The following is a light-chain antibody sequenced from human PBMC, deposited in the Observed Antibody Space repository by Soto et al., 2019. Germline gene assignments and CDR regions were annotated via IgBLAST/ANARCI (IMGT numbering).Light chain of an antibody. V-gene: IGKV1-5*01. J-gene: IGKJ5*01. CDR1: QIISSW. Sequence: DIQMTQSPSTLSASVGDRVTITCRASQIISSWLAWYQQKPGKAPKLLIYDASSLESGVPSRFSGSGSGTEFTLTINRLEPEDFAVYYCQLYGISPHFGQGTRLEIK. CDR3: QLYGISPH. CDR2: DAS.